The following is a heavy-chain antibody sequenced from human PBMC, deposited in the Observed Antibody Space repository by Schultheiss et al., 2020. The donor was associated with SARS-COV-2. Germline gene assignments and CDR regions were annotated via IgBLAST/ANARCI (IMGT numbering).Heavy chain of an antibody. CDR3: AREVVPAAKSDWFEP. CDR2: INAGNGNT. Sequence: ASVKVSCKASGYTFTSYAMHWVRQAPGQRLAWMGWINAGNGNTKYSQKFQGRVTITRDTSASTAYMELSSLRSEDTAVYYCAREVVPAAKSDWFEPWGQGALGTVAS. J-gene: IGHJ5*02. CDR1: GYTFTSYA. V-gene: IGHV1-3*01. D-gene: IGHD2-2*01.